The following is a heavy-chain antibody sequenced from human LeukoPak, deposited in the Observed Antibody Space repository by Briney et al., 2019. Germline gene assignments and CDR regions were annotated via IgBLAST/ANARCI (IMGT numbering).Heavy chain of an antibody. CDR3: ARDGVRLYYDFWSGPCGMDV. CDR1: GYTFTSYG. CDR2: ISAYNGNT. V-gene: IGHV1-18*01. J-gene: IGHJ6*02. Sequence: ASVKVSCKASGYTFTSYGISWVRQAPGQGLEWMGWISAYNGNTNYAQKLQGRVTMTTDTSTSTAYMELRSLRSDDTAVYYCARDGVRLYYDFWSGPCGMDVWGQGTTVTVSS. D-gene: IGHD3-3*01.